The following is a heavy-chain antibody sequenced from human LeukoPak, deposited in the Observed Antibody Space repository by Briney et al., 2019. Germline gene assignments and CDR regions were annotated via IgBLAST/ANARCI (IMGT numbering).Heavy chain of an antibody. J-gene: IGHJ3*02. Sequence: SETLSLTCTVSGGSISSYYWSWIRQLPGKGLEWIGYIYYSGSTNYNPSLKSRVTISVDTSKNQFSLKLSSVTAADTAVYYCARTDDYGDYFVIWGQGTMVTVSS. V-gene: IGHV4-59*01. CDR2: IYYSGST. CDR1: GGSISSYY. D-gene: IGHD4-17*01. CDR3: ARTDDYGDYFVI.